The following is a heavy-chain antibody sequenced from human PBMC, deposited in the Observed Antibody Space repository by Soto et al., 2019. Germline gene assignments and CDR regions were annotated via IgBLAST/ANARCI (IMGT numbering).Heavy chain of an antibody. CDR3: ARTTRGWAFDI. CDR1: GGSISSGGYY. Sequence: QVQLQESGPGLVKPSQTLSLTCTVSGGSISSGGYYWSWIRQHPGKGLEWIGYIYYSGSTYYNPSLKSRVTISGDTSKNQFALKLSSGTAADTAVYYCARTTRGWAFDIWGQGTMVTVSS. V-gene: IGHV4-31*03. D-gene: IGHD2-15*01. J-gene: IGHJ3*02. CDR2: IYYSGST.